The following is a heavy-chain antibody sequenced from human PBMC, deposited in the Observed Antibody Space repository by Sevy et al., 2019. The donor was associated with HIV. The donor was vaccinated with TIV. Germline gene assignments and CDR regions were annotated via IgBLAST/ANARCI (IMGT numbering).Heavy chain of an antibody. Sequence: GGSLRLSCEVFGFTFSDYGMHWVRQAPGKGLEWVAGIWYDGINKYYADSVKGRFTISRANSKNTLYLQMNSLRDEETAIYSGARANLLPMMITMVRGALSYNFDHWGQGTLVTVSS. V-gene: IGHV3-33*01. CDR2: IWYDGINK. J-gene: IGHJ4*02. CDR1: GFTFSDYG. CDR3: ARANLLPMMITMVRGALSYNFDH. D-gene: IGHD3-10*01.